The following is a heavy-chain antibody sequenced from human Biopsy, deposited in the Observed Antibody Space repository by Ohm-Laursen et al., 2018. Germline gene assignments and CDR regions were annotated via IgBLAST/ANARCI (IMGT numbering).Heavy chain of an antibody. V-gene: IGHV4-59*08. D-gene: IGHD1-26*01. CDR2: IYYTGST. CDR1: GGSISSYY. Sequence: SDTLSPTCTVSGGSISSYYWSWIRQPPGKGLEWIGYIYYTGSTNYNPSLKSRFTISVDTSMNHLSLRLTSVTAADTAVYYCARHAPSYSGSYWRYFDLWGRGTLVTVSS. CDR3: ARHAPSYSGSYWRYFDL. J-gene: IGHJ2*01.